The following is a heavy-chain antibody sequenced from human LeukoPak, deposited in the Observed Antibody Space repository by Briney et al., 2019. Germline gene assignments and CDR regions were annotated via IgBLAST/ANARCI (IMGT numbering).Heavy chain of an antibody. CDR3: ARVYDILTGYSNLIDY. CDR1: GFTFSSYS. CDR2: ISCSSSYI. D-gene: IGHD3-9*01. J-gene: IGHJ4*02. Sequence: PGGSLRLSCAASGFTFSSYSMNWVRQAPGKGLEWVSSISCSSSYIYYADSVKGRFTISRDNAKNSLYLQMNSLRAEDTAVYYCARVYDILTGYSNLIDYWGQGTLVTVSS. V-gene: IGHV3-21*01.